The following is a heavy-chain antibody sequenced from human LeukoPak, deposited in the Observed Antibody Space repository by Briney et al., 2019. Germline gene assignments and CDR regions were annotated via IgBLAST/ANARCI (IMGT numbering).Heavy chain of an antibody. V-gene: IGHV3-30-3*01. CDR3: ARARHGAPKNYYDSSGYYPDY. J-gene: IGHJ4*02. CDR2: ISYDGSNK. CDR1: GFTFSSYA. D-gene: IGHD3-22*01. Sequence: GSLRLSCAASGFTFSSYAMHWVRQAPGKGLEWVAVISYDGSNKYYADSVKGRFTISRDNSKNTLYLQMNSLRAEDTAVYYCARARHGAPKNYYDSSGYYPDYWGQGTLVTVSS.